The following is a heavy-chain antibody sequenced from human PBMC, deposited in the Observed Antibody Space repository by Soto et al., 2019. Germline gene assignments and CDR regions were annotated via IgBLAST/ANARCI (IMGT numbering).Heavy chain of an antibody. D-gene: IGHD3-16*01. CDR2: ISAYNGNT. J-gene: IGHJ3*02. Sequence: ASVKVSCKASGYTFTTYGINWVRQAPGRGLERMGWISAYNGNTNYAQKLQGRVTMTTDTSTSTAYMELRSLRSDDTAVYYCARERRNXRGNSVWGSYSDDAFDIWGQGTMVTVSS. CDR3: ARERRNXRGNSVWGSYSDDAFDI. V-gene: IGHV1-18*01. CDR1: GYTFTTYG.